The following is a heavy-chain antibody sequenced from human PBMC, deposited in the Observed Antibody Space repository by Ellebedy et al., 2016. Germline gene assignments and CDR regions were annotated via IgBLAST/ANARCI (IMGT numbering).Heavy chain of an antibody. Sequence: GESLKISCAASGFTFSNYGMHWVRQAPGKGPECVAIISSDGSNKYYADSVKGRFTISRDNSKNTLYLQMNSLRAEDTAVYYCPLNPSDDFYYWGQGTLVTVSS. V-gene: IGHV3-30*03. J-gene: IGHJ4*02. CDR2: ISSDGSNK. CDR1: GFTFSNYG. D-gene: IGHD2-21*02. CDR3: PLNPSDDFYY.